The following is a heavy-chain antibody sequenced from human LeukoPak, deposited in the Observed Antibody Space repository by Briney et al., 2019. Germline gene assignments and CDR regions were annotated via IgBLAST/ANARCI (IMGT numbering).Heavy chain of an antibody. CDR1: GYTFTTYW. J-gene: IGHJ5*02. D-gene: IGHD2-2*02. V-gene: IGHV5-51*01. Sequence: KVSCKASGYTFTTYWIGWVRQMPGKGLEWMGIIYPGDSDTRYSPSFQGQVTISADKSISTAYLQWSSLKASDTAMYYCARSLSAAIGGWFDPWGQGALVTVSS. CDR3: ARSLSAAIGGWFDP. CDR2: IYPGDSDT.